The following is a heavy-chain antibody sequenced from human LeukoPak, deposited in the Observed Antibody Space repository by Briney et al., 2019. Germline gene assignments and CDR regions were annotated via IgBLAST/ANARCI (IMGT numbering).Heavy chain of an antibody. Sequence: GGSLRLSCTASGFTASSNYMSWVRQAPGKGLEWVSVIYSGGTTYYADSVKGRFTISRDNSKNTLYLQMNSLRAEDTAVYYCARDSTTVTTDYWGQGTLVTVSS. V-gene: IGHV3-66*02. J-gene: IGHJ4*02. CDR3: ARDSTTVTTDY. D-gene: IGHD4-17*01. CDR1: GFTASSNY. CDR2: IYSGGTT.